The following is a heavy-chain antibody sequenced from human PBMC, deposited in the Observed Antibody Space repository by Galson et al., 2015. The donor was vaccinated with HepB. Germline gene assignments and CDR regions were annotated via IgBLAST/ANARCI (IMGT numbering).Heavy chain of an antibody. CDR1: GGTFSSYT. J-gene: IGHJ5*01. V-gene: IGHV1-69*13. Sequence: SVKVSCKASGGTFSSYTISWVRQAPGQGLEWMGGIIPIFGTANYAQRFQGRVTITADESTSTAYMELNSLRSEDTAVYCCARKAFGDLAYNWFDSWGQGTLVTVSS. D-gene: IGHD3-10*01. CDR3: ARKAFGDLAYNWFDS. CDR2: IIPIFGTA.